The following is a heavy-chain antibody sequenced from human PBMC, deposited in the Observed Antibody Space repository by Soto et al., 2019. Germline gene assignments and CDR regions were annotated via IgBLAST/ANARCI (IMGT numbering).Heavy chain of an antibody. V-gene: IGHV3-30-3*01. J-gene: IGHJ4*02. D-gene: IGHD5-18*01. CDR2: ISSDGGNR. CDR3: AKDPHSYISCFDY. CDR1: GFTFSDYA. Sequence: QVQLVESGGGVVQPGRSLRLSCAASGFTFSDYALHWVRQAPGKGLEWVTVISSDGGNRYYADSVKGRFTISRDNSKNTLYLQMNSLRAEDTAVYYCAKDPHSYISCFDYWGQGTLVTVSS.